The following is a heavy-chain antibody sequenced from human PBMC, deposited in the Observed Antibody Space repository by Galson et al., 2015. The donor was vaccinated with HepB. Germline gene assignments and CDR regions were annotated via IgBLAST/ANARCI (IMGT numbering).Heavy chain of an antibody. CDR1: GFTFSSYG. Sequence: SLRLSCAASGFTFSSYGMHWVRQAPGKGLEWVAVIWYDGSNKYYADSVKGRFTISRDNSKNTLYLQMNSLRAEDTAVYYCARDAGRIAAAGTTEDYWGQGTLVTVSS. CDR2: IWYDGSNK. J-gene: IGHJ4*02. D-gene: IGHD6-13*01. V-gene: IGHV3-33*01. CDR3: ARDAGRIAAAGTTEDY.